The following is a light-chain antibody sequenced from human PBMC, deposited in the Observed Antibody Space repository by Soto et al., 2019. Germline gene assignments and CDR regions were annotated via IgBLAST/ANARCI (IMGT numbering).Light chain of an antibody. J-gene: IGKJ3*01. CDR2: ATS. CDR1: QSLSSNY. Sequence: EIVLTQSPGTLSLSPGERASLSCRASQSLSSNYVAWYQQKVGQAPRLLIYATSGKATGIPDRFRGSGSGTDFNLTIARLEPEDFVVYYCQRYGLSPPFSFGPGTKVEIK. V-gene: IGKV3-20*01. CDR3: QRYGLSPPFS.